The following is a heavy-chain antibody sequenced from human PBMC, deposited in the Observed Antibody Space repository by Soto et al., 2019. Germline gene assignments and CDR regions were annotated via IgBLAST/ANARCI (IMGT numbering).Heavy chain of an antibody. CDR3: ARVLYYDSSSFDY. J-gene: IGHJ4*02. CDR1: GFTFTAFA. D-gene: IGHD3-9*01. CDR2: ISYDGGDT. Sequence: QVQLVESGGGVVQPGRSLSLSCAASGFTFTAFAIHWVRQAPGKGLECVAIISYDGGDTHYADSVKGRFTISTDNCQNRVYLQMNGERTEYTCVYYCARVLYYDSSSFDYGGQGTLVPGSS. V-gene: IGHV3-30-3*01.